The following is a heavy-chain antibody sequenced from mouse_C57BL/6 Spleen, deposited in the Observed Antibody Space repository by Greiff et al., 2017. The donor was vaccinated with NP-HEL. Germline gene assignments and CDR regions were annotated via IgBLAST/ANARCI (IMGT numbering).Heavy chain of an antibody. D-gene: IGHD1-1*01. CDR1: GYTFTSYW. Sequence: VQLQQPGAELVMPGASVKLSCKASGYTFTSYWMHWVKQRPGQGLEWIGEIDPSDSYTNYNQKFKGKSTLTVDKSSSTAYMQLSSLTSEDSAVYYCARSGITTVVGAEGDLDVWGTGTTVTVSS. CDR2: IDPSDSYT. J-gene: IGHJ1*03. CDR3: ARSGITTVVGAEGDLDV. V-gene: IGHV1-69*01.